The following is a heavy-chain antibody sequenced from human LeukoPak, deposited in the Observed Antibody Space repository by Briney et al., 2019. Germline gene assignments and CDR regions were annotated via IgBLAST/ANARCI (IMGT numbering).Heavy chain of an antibody. CDR1: GFTFTKYW. V-gene: IGHV3-7*01. D-gene: IGHD3-22*01. CDR3: ARDGDSSGYYRVPYYFDY. CDR2: IKQDGSDK. Sequence: GDSLRLSCAASGFTFTKYWMTWVRQAPGKGLEWVGNIKQDGSDKNYMDSVKGRFTISRDNTKNSVYLQMSGLRAEDTAVYYCARDGDSSGYYRVPYYFDYWGQGTLVTVSS. J-gene: IGHJ4*02.